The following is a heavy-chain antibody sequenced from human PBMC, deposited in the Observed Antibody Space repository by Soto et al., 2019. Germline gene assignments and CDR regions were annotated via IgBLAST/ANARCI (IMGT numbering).Heavy chain of an antibody. D-gene: IGHD3-3*01. Sequence: SETLSLTCTVSGGSIRSGCYYWTWIRQPPGKGLEWIGYIYYSGSAYYSPSLKSRVTLSVDTSGNQFSLKLNSVTAADTAVYYCARSLYHGFCSGNHWFAPWGQVTLVTICS. CDR1: GGSIRSGCYY. CDR3: ARSLYHGFCSGNHWFAP. CDR2: IYYSGSA. J-gene: IGHJ5*02. V-gene: IGHV4-31*03.